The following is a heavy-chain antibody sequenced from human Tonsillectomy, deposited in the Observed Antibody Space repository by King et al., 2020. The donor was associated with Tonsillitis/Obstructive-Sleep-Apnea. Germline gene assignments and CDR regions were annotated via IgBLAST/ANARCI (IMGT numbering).Heavy chain of an antibody. J-gene: IGHJ4*02. CDR1: GFTFSNAW. D-gene: IGHD3-3*01. Sequence: VQLVESGGGLVKPGGSLRLSCAASGFTFSNAWMSWVRQAPGEGVEGGGRSISKTEGGTTDYAAPVKGRFTISRDDSKNTLYLQMNSLKTEDTAVYYCTTRSPYYDFWSGYYTEADYWGQGTLVTVSS. V-gene: IGHV3-15*01. CDR2: SISKTEGGTT. CDR3: TTRSPYYDFWSGYYTEADY.